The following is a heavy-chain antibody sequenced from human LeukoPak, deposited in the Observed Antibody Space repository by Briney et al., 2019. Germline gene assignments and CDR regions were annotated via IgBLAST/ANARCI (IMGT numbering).Heavy chain of an antibody. CDR1: GFTFSSYS. J-gene: IGHJ3*02. CDR3: ARGLRLAAASDAFDI. Sequence: GGSLTLSCAASGFTFSSYSMNWVRQSPGKGVEWVSSISSSSSYIYYAYSVKRRFTISRDNAKNSLYLQMNSLRAEDTAVYYCARGLRLAAASDAFDIWGQGTMVTVSS. CDR2: ISSSSSYI. D-gene: IGHD6-13*01. V-gene: IGHV3-21*01.